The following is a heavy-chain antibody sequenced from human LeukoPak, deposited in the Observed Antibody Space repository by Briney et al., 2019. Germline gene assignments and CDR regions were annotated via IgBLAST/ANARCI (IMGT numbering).Heavy chain of an antibody. D-gene: IGHD6-19*01. J-gene: IGHJ4*02. CDR2: IIPIFGTA. CDR3: ARARSPGLWLVMFDY. Sequence: ASVKLSCKASGGTFSSYAISWVRQAPGQGLEWMGGIIPIFGTANYAQKFQGRVTITADESTSTAYMELSSLRSEDTAVYYCARARSPGLWLVMFDYWGQGTLVTVSS. CDR1: GGTFSSYA. V-gene: IGHV1-69*13.